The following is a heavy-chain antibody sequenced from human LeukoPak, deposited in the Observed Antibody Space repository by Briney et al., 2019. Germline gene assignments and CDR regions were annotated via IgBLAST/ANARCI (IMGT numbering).Heavy chain of an antibody. CDR2: IIHIFGTE. V-gene: IGHV1-69*13. Sequence: SVKVSCKASGGTFSSYAMSWVRQAPGQGLEWMGGIIHIFGTENYADKFQGRVTITVDESTSTVYMELSSLRAEDTAVYYCARGEYYYMDVWGKGTTVTISS. J-gene: IGHJ6*03. CDR3: ARGEYYYMDV. CDR1: GGTFSSYA.